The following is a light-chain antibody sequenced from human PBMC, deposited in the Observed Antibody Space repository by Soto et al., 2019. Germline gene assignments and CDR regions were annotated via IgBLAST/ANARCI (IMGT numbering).Light chain of an antibody. Sequence: QSVLTQPPSASGSPGQSVTISCSGTSSDVASYNYVSWYQQHPGKAPKLIIYEVSKRPSGVPDRFSGSKSGDTASLTVSGLQAEDEADYYCSAHVGSGIFGGGTQLTVL. J-gene: IGLJ2*01. CDR2: EVS. V-gene: IGLV2-8*01. CDR3: SAHVGSGI. CDR1: SSDVASYNY.